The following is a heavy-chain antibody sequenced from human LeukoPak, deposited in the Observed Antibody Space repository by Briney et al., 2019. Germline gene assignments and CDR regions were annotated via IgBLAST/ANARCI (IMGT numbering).Heavy chain of an antibody. V-gene: IGHV3-21*06. J-gene: IGHJ4*02. CDR2: ISSSSSYI. CDR3: ARGWSADYFDY. Sequence: GGSLRLSCAASGFTFSSYSINWVRQAPGKGLEWVSSISSSSSYIYYADSVEGRFTISRDNAKNSLYLQMNSLRAEDTAVYYCARGWSADYFDYWGQGILVTVSS. CDR1: GFTFSSYS. D-gene: IGHD2-15*01.